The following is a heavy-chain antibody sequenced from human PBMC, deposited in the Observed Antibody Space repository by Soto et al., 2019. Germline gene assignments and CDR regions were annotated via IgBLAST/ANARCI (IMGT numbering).Heavy chain of an antibody. CDR1: GGSISSGDYY. V-gene: IGHV4-30-4*01. D-gene: IGHD2-2*01. CDR2: IYYSGST. J-gene: IGHJ5*02. CDR3: ARATRGYCSSTSCYLRGDFEP. Sequence: SETLSLTCTVSGGSISSGDYYWSWIRQPPGKGLEWIGYIYYSGSTYYNPSLKSRVTISVDTSKNQFSLKLSSVTAADTAVYYCARATRGYCSSTSCYLRGDFEPWGQGTLVSVLL.